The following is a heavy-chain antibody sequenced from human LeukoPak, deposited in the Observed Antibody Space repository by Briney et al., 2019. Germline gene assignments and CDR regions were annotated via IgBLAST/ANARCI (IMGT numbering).Heavy chain of an antibody. V-gene: IGHV1-18*04. Sequence: GASVKVSFQASGYTFAAYGISWVRQAPGQGLEWMGSISVYNGYTNYAQKYQDRVTLTTDESTSTAYMELRNLRSDDTAVYYCARRVGAPYTWFDPWGRGTLVTVSS. CDR3: ARRVGAPYTWFDP. J-gene: IGHJ5*02. CDR1: GYTFAAYG. D-gene: IGHD1-26*01. CDR2: ISVYNGYT.